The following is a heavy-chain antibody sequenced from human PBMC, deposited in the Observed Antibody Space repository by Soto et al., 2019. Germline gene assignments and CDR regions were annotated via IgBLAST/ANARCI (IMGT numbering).Heavy chain of an antibody. CDR3: TRDFTWSEVY. CDR2: ISASSSSI. CDR1: GFTYSNYA. J-gene: IGHJ1*01. V-gene: IGHV3-48*02. Sequence: PWGSLRLSCAASGFTYSNYAMNWVRQAPEKGLEWVAYISASSSSIYYEDSVKGRFTISRDNAKNSLYLQMNRLRDEDTAVYYCTRDFTWSEVYWG. D-gene: IGHD3-3*01.